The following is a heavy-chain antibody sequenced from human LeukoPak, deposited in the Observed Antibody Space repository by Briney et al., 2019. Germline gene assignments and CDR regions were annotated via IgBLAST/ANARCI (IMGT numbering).Heavy chain of an antibody. J-gene: IGHJ4*02. D-gene: IGHD4-17*01. V-gene: IGHV3-11*01. Sequence: PGGSLRLSCAASGFTFSDYYMSWIRQAPGKGLEWVSYISSSGSTIYYADSVKGRFTISRDNAKNSLYLQMNSLRAEDTAVYYCARDTTVDYGDYVGDYFDYWGQGALVTVSS. CDR1: GFTFSDYY. CDR3: ARDTTVDYGDYVGDYFDY. CDR2: ISSSGSTI.